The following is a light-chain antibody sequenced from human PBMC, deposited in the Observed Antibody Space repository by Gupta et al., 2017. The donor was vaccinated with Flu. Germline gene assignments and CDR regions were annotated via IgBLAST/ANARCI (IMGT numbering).Light chain of an antibody. CDR3: LLSSSGTWV. J-gene: IGLJ3*02. V-gene: IGLV7-46*01. Sequence: QAVVTLEPSLTVSPGGTVTLTCGSSTGAVTSGHYPYWFQQKPGQAPRTLIYGSSTKHSWTPARFSGSLLGGKAALTLSGAQPEDEADYYCLLSSSGTWVFGGGTKLTVL. CDR2: GSS. CDR1: TGAVTSGHY.